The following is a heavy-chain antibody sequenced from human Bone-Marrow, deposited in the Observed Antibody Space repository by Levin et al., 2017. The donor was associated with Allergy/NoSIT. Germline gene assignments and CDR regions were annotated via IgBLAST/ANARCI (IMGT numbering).Heavy chain of an antibody. V-gene: IGHV3-15*01. CDR2: IKSKTDGGTT. CDR1: GFTFSNAW. CDR3: TTAPGINTTMYSSGWYGLT. J-gene: IGHJ4*02. D-gene: IGHD6-19*01. Sequence: GGSLRLSCAASGFTFSNAWMSWVRQAPGKGLEWVGRIKSKTDGGTTDYAAPVKGRFTISRDDSKNTLYLQMNSLKTEDTAVYYCTTAPGINTTMYSSGWYGLTWGQGTLVTVSS.